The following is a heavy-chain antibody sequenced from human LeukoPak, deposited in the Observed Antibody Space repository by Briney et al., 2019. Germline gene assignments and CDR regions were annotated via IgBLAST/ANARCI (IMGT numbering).Heavy chain of an antibody. CDR2: IDHSGNT. J-gene: IGHJ4*02. Sequence: PSETLSLTCTVSGGSITSGDYSWSWIRQPPGKGLKWIGYIDHSGNTYYNPSLKSRVTISVDRSKNQFSLKLSSVTAADTAVYYCARVDMVRGVTALDYWGQGTLVTVSS. CDR1: GGSITSGDYS. CDR3: ARVDMVRGVTALDY. V-gene: IGHV4-30-2*01. D-gene: IGHD3-10*01.